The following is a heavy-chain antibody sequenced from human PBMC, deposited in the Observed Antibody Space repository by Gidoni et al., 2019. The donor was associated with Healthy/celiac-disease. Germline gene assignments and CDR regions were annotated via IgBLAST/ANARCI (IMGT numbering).Heavy chain of an antibody. CDR1: GGSFSGYY. D-gene: IGHD6-13*01. J-gene: IGHJ2*01. CDR3: ARGRYIAAAGTRYFDL. CDR2: INHSGST. Sequence: QVQLQQWGAGLLKPSETLSLTCAVYGGSFSGYYWSWIRQPPGKGLEWIGEINHSGSTNYNPSLKSRVTISVDTSKNQFSLKLSSVTAADTAVYYCARGRYIAAAGTRYFDLWGRGTLVTVSS. V-gene: IGHV4-34*01.